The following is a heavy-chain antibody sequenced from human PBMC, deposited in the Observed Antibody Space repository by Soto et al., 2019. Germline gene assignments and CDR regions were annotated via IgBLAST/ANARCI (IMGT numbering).Heavy chain of an antibody. CDR1: GGSISSYY. D-gene: IGHD6-13*01. V-gene: IGHV4-59*01. Sequence: SETLSLTCTVSGGSISSYYWSWIRQPPGKGLEWIGYIYYSGSTNYNPSLKSRVTISVDTSKNQFSLKLSSVTAADTAVYYCARSADRAQQLAIKGWFDPWGQGALVTVSS. CDR2: IYYSGST. J-gene: IGHJ5*02. CDR3: ARSADRAQQLAIKGWFDP.